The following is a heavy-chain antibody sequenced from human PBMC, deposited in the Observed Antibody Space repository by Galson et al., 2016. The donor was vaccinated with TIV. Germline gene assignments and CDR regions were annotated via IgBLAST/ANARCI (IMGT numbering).Heavy chain of an antibody. CDR3: AKSGKRGDYSWDAFDI. J-gene: IGHJ3*02. Sequence: SLRLSCAVSGFSFKNYVMSWVRQAPGKGLEWVSGISISGSHTYYADSVKGRFTISRDNFQYTLYLHLNSLRADDAAIYYCAKSGKRGDYSWDAFDIWGQGTVVAVSS. V-gene: IGHV3-23*01. CDR1: GFSFKNYV. CDR2: ISISGSHT. D-gene: IGHD1-26*01.